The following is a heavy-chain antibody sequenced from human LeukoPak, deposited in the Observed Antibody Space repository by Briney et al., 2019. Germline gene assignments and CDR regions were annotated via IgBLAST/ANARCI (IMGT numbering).Heavy chain of an antibody. CDR3: ARACRGYYDSSGDFGV. Sequence: GGSLRLSCAASGFTFSSYWMSWVRQAPGKGLEWVSNIKEDGSEKYYVDSVKGRFTISRDNAKNSLYLQMNSLRAEDTAVYYCARACRGYYDSSGDFGVWGQGTTVTVSS. CDR2: IKEDGSEK. D-gene: IGHD3-22*01. J-gene: IGHJ6*02. V-gene: IGHV3-7*02. CDR1: GFTFSSYW.